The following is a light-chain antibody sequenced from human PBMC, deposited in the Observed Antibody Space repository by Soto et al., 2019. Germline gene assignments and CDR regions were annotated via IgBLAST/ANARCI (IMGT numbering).Light chain of an antibody. CDR3: QRYNNWPYT. CDR2: GAS. CDR1: QSVSSN. Sequence: EIVMTQSPATLSVSPGERATLSCRASQSVSSNLAWYQQKPGQAPRLLIYGASTRATGIPARFSGSGSGTEFTLTISSLQSEDFAVYYCQRYNNWPYTFGQWTKLEIK. V-gene: IGKV3-15*01. J-gene: IGKJ2*01.